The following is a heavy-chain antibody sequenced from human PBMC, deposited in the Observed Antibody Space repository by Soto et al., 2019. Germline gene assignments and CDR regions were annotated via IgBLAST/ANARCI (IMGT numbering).Heavy chain of an antibody. D-gene: IGHD1-1*01. CDR2: IIPILGIA. CDR1: GGTFSSYA. Sequence: ASVKDSCKASGGTFSSYAISWVRQAPGQGLEWMGGIIPILGIANYAKKFQGRVTVTTDKSTSTDYMELSSLRSEDTAVYYCAISTAGTTFYFDYWGQGTLVTVSS. V-gene: IGHV1-69*10. CDR3: AISTAGTTFYFDY. J-gene: IGHJ4*02.